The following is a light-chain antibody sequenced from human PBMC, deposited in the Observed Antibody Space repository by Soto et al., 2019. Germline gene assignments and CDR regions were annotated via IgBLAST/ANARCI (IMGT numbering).Light chain of an antibody. J-gene: IGKJ2*01. CDR2: DAS. V-gene: IGKV3-20*01. CDR1: QSVSSNY. Sequence: EIVLTQSPGTLSLSPGERATLSCRAGQSVSSNYLAWYQQKPGQAPRLLIYDASSRATGIPDRFSGSGSGTDFTLTISRLEPEDFAVYYCQQYVSSPYTFGQGTKLEIK. CDR3: QQYVSSPYT.